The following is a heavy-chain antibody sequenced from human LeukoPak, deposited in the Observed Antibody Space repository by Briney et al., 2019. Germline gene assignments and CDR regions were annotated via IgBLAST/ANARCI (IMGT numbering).Heavy chain of an antibody. CDR1: GYTFTSYG. CDR2: ISAYNGNT. J-gene: IGHJ5*02. CDR3: AREPYSSSGSAWFDP. V-gene: IGHV1-18*01. D-gene: IGHD6-13*01. Sequence: ASVKVSCKASGYTFTSYGISWVRQAPGQGLEWMGWISAYNGNTNYAQKLQGRVTMTTDTSTSTAYMELRSLRSDDTAVYYCAREPYSSSGSAWFDPWGQGTLVTVSS.